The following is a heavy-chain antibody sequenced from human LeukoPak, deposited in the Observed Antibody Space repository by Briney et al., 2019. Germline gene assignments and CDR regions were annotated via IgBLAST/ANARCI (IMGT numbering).Heavy chain of an antibody. Sequence: SATLSLTCTVSGHSIGAGFFWGWIRQSPGKGLEWIGNIFHNGNTYYNPSLNGRVTMSPDTSRNQFSLTLTSVTAADTAVYFCARRGSITGWSFDYWGLGSLVTVSS. CDR2: IFHNGNT. CDR3: ARRGSITGWSFDY. CDR1: GHSIGAGFF. V-gene: IGHV4-38-2*02. D-gene: IGHD1-14*01. J-gene: IGHJ4*02.